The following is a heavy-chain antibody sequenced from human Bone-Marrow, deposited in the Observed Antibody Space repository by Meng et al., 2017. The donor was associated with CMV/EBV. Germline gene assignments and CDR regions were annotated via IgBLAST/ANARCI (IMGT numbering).Heavy chain of an antibody. CDR1: GFTFSSYG. J-gene: IGHJ3*02. D-gene: IGHD4-11*01. CDR3: AIPLSPYSNRDVFDI. CDR2: IRYDGSNT. Sequence: GESLKISCAASGFTFSSYGMHWVRQAPGKGLEWVAFIRYDGSNTYYADSVKGRFTISKDNSNNTLYMQMNSLTAEYTAVYYCAIPLSPYSNRDVFDIWGQGTMVTVSS. V-gene: IGHV3-30*02.